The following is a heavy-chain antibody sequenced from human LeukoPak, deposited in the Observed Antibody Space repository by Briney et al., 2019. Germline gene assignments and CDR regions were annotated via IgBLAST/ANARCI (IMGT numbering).Heavy chain of an antibody. J-gene: IGHJ5*02. CDR1: GGSITTYF. CDR3: VRDTRCGGDCPNWFDP. Sequence: SETLSLTCSVSGGSITTYFWTWIRRPPGKGLEWIGYIYYTGSTYYNPSLKSRVTISVDTSKNQFSLKLSSVTAADTAVYYCVRDTRCGGDCPNWFDPWGQGTLVTVSS. D-gene: IGHD2-21*02. V-gene: IGHV4-59*04. CDR2: IYYTGST.